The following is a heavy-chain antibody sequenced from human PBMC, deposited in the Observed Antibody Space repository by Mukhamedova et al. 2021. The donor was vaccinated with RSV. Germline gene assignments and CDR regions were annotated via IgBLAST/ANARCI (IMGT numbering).Heavy chain of an antibody. J-gene: IGHJ4*01. CDR2: IYYEGTT. CDR3: GRVAGGYIDY. V-gene: IGHV4-30-4*01. Sequence: VSGDSISTGYFYYSWVRQPPGKGLEWMGYIYYEGTTTYNASLKSRVRLSVDTSKNRFSLSLRSVTAADTAVYYCGRVAGGYIDYWG. CDR1: GDSISTGYFY. D-gene: IGHD3-16*01.